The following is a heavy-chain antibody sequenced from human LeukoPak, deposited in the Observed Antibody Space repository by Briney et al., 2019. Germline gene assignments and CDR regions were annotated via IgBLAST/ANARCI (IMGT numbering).Heavy chain of an antibody. D-gene: IGHD1/OR15-1a*01. V-gene: IGHV1-46*01. CDR1: GYTFTSYY. Sequence: ASVTVSCKASGYTFTSYYMHWVRQAPGQGLEWMGIINPSGGSTSYAQKFQGRVTMTRDTSTSTVYMELSSLRSEDTAVYYCAREVGNWNIEDYWGQGTLVTVSS. CDR2: INPSGGST. CDR3: AREVGNWNIEDY. J-gene: IGHJ4*02.